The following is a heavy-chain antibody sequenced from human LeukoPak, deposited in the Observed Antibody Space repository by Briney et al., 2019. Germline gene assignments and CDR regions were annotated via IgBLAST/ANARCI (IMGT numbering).Heavy chain of an antibody. CDR3: ARDATRYGMDV. CDR2: FDPEDGET. Sequence: ASVKVSCKVSGYTLTELSMHWVRQAPGKGLEWMGGFDPEDGETIYAQKFQGRVTITRDTSASTAYMELSSLRSEDTAVYYCARDATRYGMDVWGQGTTVTVSS. CDR1: GYTLTELS. J-gene: IGHJ6*02. V-gene: IGHV1-24*01.